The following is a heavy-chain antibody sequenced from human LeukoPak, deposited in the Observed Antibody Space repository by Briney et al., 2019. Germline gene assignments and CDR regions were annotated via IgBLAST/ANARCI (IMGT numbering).Heavy chain of an antibody. Sequence: GGSLRLSCAASVLILSTYWMSWVRQAPGKGLEWVANINQDGSEKYYLDSVKGRFTISSDNAKNSLFLQMNSLRAEDTAVYYCARDLFDYWGQGTLVTVSS. CDR2: INQDGSEK. J-gene: IGHJ4*02. CDR3: ARDLFDY. V-gene: IGHV3-7*01. CDR1: VLILSTYW.